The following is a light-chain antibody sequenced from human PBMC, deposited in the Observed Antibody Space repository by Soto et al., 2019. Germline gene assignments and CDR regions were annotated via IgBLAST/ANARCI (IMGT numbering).Light chain of an antibody. CDR2: DVS. CDR1: SSDVGGYDY. Sequence: QSVLTQPPSASGSPGQSVAISCTGTSSDVGGYDYVSWYQQHPGKAPNLMIYDVSKRPSGVPDRFSGSKSGTTASLTVAGLTAEDEADYYCSSYAGGFIWVFGGGTKLTVL. V-gene: IGLV2-8*01. J-gene: IGLJ3*02. CDR3: SSYAGGFIWV.